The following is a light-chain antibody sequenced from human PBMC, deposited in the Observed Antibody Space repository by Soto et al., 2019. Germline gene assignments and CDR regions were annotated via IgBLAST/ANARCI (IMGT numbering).Light chain of an antibody. V-gene: IGKV1-39*01. CDR1: QSISSY. CDR2: AAS. CDR3: QQSYSTPIT. J-gene: IGKJ5*01. Sequence: DIHITQSPSSLSASVGDRVTITCRASQSISSYLNWYQQKPGKAPKLLIHAASSLQSGVPSRFSGSGSGTDFTLTISSLQPEDFATYYCQQSYSTPITFGQGTRLEIK.